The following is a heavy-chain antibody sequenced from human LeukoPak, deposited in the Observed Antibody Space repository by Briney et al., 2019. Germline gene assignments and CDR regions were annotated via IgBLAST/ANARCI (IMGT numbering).Heavy chain of an antibody. CDR1: GGSISSYY. V-gene: IGHV4-59*01. CDR3: ARGLWFGELLSGWFDP. D-gene: IGHD3-10*01. J-gene: IGHJ5*02. CDR2: IYYSGST. Sequence: SATLSLTCSVSGGSISSYYWSWIRQPPGKGLEWIGYIYYSGSTNYNPSLKSRVTISVDTSKNQFSLKLSSVTAADTAVYYCARGLWFGELLSGWFDPWGQGTLVTVSS.